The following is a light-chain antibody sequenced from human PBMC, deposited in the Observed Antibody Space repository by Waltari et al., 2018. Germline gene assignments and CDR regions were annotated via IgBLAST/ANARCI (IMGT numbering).Light chain of an antibody. CDR3: QQYGSLPWT. CDR1: ESVTNDY. J-gene: IGKJ1*01. CDR2: DAS. Sequence: EVVLTQSSGALSLSPGERATLPCRPSESVTNDYLAWYQQKPGQAPRLLIYDASIRATGIPDRFSGSGAGTDFTLTITRLEPEDFAVYHCQQYGSLPWTFGQGTMVDMK. V-gene: IGKV3-20*01.